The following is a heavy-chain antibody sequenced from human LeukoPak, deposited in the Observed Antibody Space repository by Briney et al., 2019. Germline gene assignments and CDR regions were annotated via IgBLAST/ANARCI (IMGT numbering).Heavy chain of an antibody. CDR3: ARCEDTAMAEVAFDI. D-gene: IGHD5-18*01. CDR1: GFTVSSNY. CDR2: IYSGGST. V-gene: IGHV3-53*01. Sequence: GGSLRLSCAASGFTVSSNYMSWVRQAPGKGLEWVSVIYSGGSTYYADSVKGRFTISRDNSKNTLYLQMNSLRAEDTAVYYCARCEDTAMAEVAFDIWGQGTMVTVSS. J-gene: IGHJ3*02.